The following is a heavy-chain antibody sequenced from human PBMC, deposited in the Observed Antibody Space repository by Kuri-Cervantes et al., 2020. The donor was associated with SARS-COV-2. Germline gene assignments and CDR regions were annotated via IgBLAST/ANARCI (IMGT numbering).Heavy chain of an antibody. CDR2: ISXSGGTX. CDR3: AKLGGGXYDFWSGYSXXXYGMDV. D-gene: IGHD3-3*01. J-gene: IGHJ6*02. CDR1: GFXFSSYA. V-gene: IGHV3-23*01. Sequence: GGSLRLSCAASGFXFSSYAMSWVRQAPGKGLEWXSAISXSGGTXYYAXSVKGRFTISRDNSKNTLYLQMNRLRAGDTAXYYCAKLGGGXYDFWSGYSXXXYGMDVWGQGTTVTVSS.